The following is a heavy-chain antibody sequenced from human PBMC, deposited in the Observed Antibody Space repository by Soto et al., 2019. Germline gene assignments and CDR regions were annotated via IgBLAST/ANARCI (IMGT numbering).Heavy chain of an antibody. J-gene: IGHJ3*02. V-gene: IGHV3-30*03. CDR1: GFTFSSYG. D-gene: IGHD2-2*01. CDR3: ARVLRSGTSGYAFDI. Sequence: GGSLRLSCAASGFTFSSYGMHWVRQAPGKGLEWVAVISYGGSNKYYADSVKGRFTISRDNSKNTLYLQMNNLRAEDTAVYYCARVLRSGTSGYAFDIWGQGTMVTVSS. CDR2: ISYGGSNK.